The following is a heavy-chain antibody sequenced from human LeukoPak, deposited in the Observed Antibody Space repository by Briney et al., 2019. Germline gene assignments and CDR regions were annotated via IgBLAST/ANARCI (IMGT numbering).Heavy chain of an antibody. Sequence: ASVKVSCKASGGTFSSYAISWVRPAPGQGLECMGWISAYNGNTNYAQKLQGRVTMTTDTSTSTAYMELRSLRSDDTAVYYCARANTYYYDSSGYYRQYYFDYWGQGTLVTVSS. J-gene: IGHJ4*02. V-gene: IGHV1-18*01. D-gene: IGHD3-22*01. CDR2: ISAYNGNT. CDR3: ARANTYYYDSSGYYRQYYFDY. CDR1: GGTFSSYA.